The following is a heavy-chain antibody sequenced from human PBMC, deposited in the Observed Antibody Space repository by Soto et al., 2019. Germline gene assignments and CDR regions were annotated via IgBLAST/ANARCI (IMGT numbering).Heavy chain of an antibody. J-gene: IGHJ4*02. Sequence: GGSLRLSCAASGFTFNKAWMNWVRQAPGKGLEWVGRIKSKSDDGTTDHAAPVKCRFTISRDDSQNMLYLQMNSLKTEDTAVYYCVTVPPPGEAPIQYWGQGTLVTVSS. CDR3: VTVPPPGEAPIQY. D-gene: IGHD2-21*01. CDR2: IKSKSDDGTT. CDR1: GFTFNKAW. V-gene: IGHV3-15*07.